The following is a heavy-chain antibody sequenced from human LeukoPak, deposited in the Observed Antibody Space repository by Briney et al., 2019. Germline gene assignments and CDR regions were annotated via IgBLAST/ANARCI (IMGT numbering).Heavy chain of an antibody. CDR2: ISYDGSNK. V-gene: IGHV3-30-3*01. J-gene: IGHJ6*03. D-gene: IGHD3-3*01. Sequence: GGSLRLSCAASGFTFSSYAMHWVRQAPGKGLEWAAVISYDGSNKYYADSVKGRFTISRDNSKNTLYLQMNSLRAEDTAVYYCARDTGSYDFWSGYLDVWGKGTTVTVSS. CDR3: ARDTGSYDFWSGYLDV. CDR1: GFTFSSYA.